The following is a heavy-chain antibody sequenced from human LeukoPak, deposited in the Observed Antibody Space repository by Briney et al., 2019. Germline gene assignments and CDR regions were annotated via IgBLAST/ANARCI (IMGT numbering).Heavy chain of an antibody. Sequence: SETLSLTCTVSGGSISSSSYYWGWIRQPPGKGLEWIGSIYYSGSTYYNPSLKSRVTISVDTSKNQFSLKLSSVTAADTAVYYCAREGGSGWTGYYYYMDVWGKGTTVTVSS. CDR1: GGSISSSSYY. CDR3: AREGGSGWTGYYYYMDV. V-gene: IGHV4-39*07. D-gene: IGHD6-19*01. J-gene: IGHJ6*03. CDR2: IYYSGST.